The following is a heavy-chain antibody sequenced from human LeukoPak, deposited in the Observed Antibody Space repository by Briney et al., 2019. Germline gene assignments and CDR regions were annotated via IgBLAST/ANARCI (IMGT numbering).Heavy chain of an antibody. D-gene: IGHD3-9*01. CDR1: GFTFSSYS. Sequence: GGSLRLSCAASGFTFSSYSLNWVRQAPGKGLEWVSFISSSSITIYYADSVKGRFTISRDNAEKSLYLQMNSLSAEDTAVYYCATHDVLTGYPYFDFWGQGTLVAVSS. CDR2: ISSSSITI. CDR3: ATHDVLTGYPYFDF. J-gene: IGHJ4*02. V-gene: IGHV3-48*04.